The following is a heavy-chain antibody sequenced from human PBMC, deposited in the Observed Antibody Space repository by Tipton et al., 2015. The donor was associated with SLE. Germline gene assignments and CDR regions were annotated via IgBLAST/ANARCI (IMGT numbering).Heavy chain of an antibody. CDR2: IYTSGST. D-gene: IGHD6-13*01. CDR3: AREIDPAAGYEFTWFDP. Sequence: TLSLTCTVSGGSISSGSYYWSWIRQPAGKGLEWIGHIYTSGSTNYNPSLKSRVTISVDTSKNQFSLNLTSVTAADTAVYYCAREIDPAAGYEFTWFDPWGQGTLVTVSS. V-gene: IGHV4-61*09. J-gene: IGHJ5*02. CDR1: GGSISSGSYY.